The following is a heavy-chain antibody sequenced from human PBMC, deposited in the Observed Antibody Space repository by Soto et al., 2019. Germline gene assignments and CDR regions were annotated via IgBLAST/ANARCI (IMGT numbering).Heavy chain of an antibody. V-gene: IGHV1-69*01. CDR1: GGTFSSYA. Sequence: QVQLVQSGAEVKKPGSSVKVSCKASGGTFSSYAISWVRQAPGQGLEWMGGLIPIFGTANYAQKFQGRVTLTADESTSTAYMELSSLRSEDTAVYYCASVRIAASYYYYYYGMDVWGQGTTVTVSS. CDR3: ASVRIAASYYYYYYGMDV. D-gene: IGHD6-13*01. CDR2: LIPIFGTA. J-gene: IGHJ6*02.